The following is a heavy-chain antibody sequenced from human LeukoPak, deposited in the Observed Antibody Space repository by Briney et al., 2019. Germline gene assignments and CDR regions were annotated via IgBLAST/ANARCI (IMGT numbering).Heavy chain of an antibody. CDR1: GDSISGNY. V-gene: IGHV4-59*01. CDR2: IYYSGST. J-gene: IGHJ6*02. D-gene: IGHD6-19*01. CDR3: ARVPASRGGPRDYYYYGMDV. Sequence: SETLSLTCTVSGDSISGNYWTWIRQPPGKGLEWIGYIYYSGSTNYNASLKSRVTISVDTSKNQFSLKLSSVTAADTAVYYCARVPASRGGPRDYYYYGMDVWGQGTTVTVSS.